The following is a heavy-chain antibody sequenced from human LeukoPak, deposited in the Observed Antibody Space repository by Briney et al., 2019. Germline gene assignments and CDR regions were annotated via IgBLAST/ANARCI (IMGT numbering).Heavy chain of an antibody. CDR2: INPSGGST. V-gene: IGHV1-46*01. CDR3: ARGGISTYYFDY. D-gene: IGHD1-1*01. J-gene: IGHJ4*02. Sequence: GASVKVSCKASGYTFIAYYIHWVRQAPGQGLEWMGIINPSGGSTTYAQNFQGRVTMTRDTSTSTVYMELSSLRSEDMAVYYCARGGISTYYFDYWGQGTLVTVSS. CDR1: GYTFIAYY.